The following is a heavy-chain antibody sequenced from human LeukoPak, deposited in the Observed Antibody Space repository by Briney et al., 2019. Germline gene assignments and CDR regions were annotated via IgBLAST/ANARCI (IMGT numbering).Heavy chain of an antibody. J-gene: IGHJ4*01. D-gene: IGHD1-26*01. CDR1: GFTFSSYA. Sequence: GGSLRLSCAASGFTFSSYAMSWVRQAPGKGLEWVSAISGSGGTTYYADSVKGRFSISRDNSKNTLYLQMNSLRAEDTAVYYCAKDTHSGSYFDYWGQGILVTVSS. CDR2: ISGSGGTT. CDR3: AKDTHSGSYFDY. V-gene: IGHV3-23*01.